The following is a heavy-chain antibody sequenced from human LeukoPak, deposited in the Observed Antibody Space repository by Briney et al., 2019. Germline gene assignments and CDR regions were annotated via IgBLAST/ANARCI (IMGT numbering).Heavy chain of an antibody. V-gene: IGHV3-30*02. J-gene: IGHJ4*02. CDR3: AKLFDSGTYNNFFHY. CDR1: GFTFSSYG. Sequence: PGGSLRLSCAASGFTFSSYGMHWVRQAPGKGLEWVAFIRYDRRNQYYADSVQGRFTISRDNSKNTLYLQMNGLRPEDTAIYYCAKLFDSGTYNNFFHYWGQGTLVTVSS. D-gene: IGHD3-10*01. CDR2: IRYDRRNQ.